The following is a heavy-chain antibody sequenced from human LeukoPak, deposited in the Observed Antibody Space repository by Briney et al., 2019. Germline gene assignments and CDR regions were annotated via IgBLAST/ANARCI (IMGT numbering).Heavy chain of an antibody. D-gene: IGHD1-26*01. Sequence: SVKVSCKASGGTFSSYAISWVRQAPGQGLEWMGRIIPILGIANYAQKFQGRVTITADKSTSTAYMELSSLRSEDTAVYYCAGLIEGATPPYYYYYYGMDVWGQGTTVTVSS. CDR3: AGLIEGATPPYYYYYYGMDV. J-gene: IGHJ6*02. CDR2: IIPILGIA. V-gene: IGHV1-69*04. CDR1: GGTFSSYA.